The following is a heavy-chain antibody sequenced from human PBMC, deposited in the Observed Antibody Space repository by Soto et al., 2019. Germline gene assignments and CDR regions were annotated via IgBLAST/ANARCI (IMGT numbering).Heavy chain of an antibody. CDR2: IYSIGST. Sequence: QLQLQESGPGLVKPSETLSLTCTVSGGSISSSSYWGWIRQPPGKGLEWIGSIYSIGSTYYNPSLKNRVTISVDTSKNQFSLKLSSVTAADTAVYYCRRSSRYSTDVWGQGTTVTVSS. CDR1: GGSISSSSY. J-gene: IGHJ6*02. D-gene: IGHD6-13*01. CDR3: RRSSRYSTDV. V-gene: IGHV4-39*01.